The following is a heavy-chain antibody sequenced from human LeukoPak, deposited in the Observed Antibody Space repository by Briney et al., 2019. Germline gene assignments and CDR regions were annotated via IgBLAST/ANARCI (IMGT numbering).Heavy chain of an antibody. V-gene: IGHV1-18*01. CDR3: ARVGIVVVVAATGYNWFDP. CDR2: ISAYNGNT. CDR1: GGTFSSYA. Sequence: ASVKVSCKASGGTFSSYAISWVRQAPGQGLEWMGWISAYNGNTNYAQKLQGRVTMTTDTSTSTAYMELRSLRSDDTAVYYCARVGIVVVVAATGYNWFDPWGQGTLVTVSS. J-gene: IGHJ5*02. D-gene: IGHD2-15*01.